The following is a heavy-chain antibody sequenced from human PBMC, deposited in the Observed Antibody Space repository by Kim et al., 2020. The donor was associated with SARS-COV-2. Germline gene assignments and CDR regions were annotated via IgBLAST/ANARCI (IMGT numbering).Heavy chain of an antibody. CDR2: NNNGTNT. CDR3: TTAFEF. Sequence: NNNGTNTYYADSRKSRLTISRHNAKNMVSLQMDSLGAEDTAVYYCTTAFEFWGQGTLVTVSS. J-gene: IGHJ4*02. V-gene: IGHV3-74*01.